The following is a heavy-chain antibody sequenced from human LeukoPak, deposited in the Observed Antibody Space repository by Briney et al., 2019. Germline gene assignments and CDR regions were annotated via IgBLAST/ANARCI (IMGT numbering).Heavy chain of an antibody. CDR3: ATDSTVVTRSPFDY. CDR1: GGSISSGSYY. J-gene: IGHJ4*02. V-gene: IGHV4-61*02. Sequence: KTSQTLSLTCTVSGGSISSGSYYWSWIRQPAGKGLEWIGRIYTSGSTNYNPSLKSRVTISVDTSKNQFSLKLSSVTAADTAVYYCATDSTVVTRSPFDYWGQGTVVTVSS. CDR2: IYTSGST. D-gene: IGHD4-23*01.